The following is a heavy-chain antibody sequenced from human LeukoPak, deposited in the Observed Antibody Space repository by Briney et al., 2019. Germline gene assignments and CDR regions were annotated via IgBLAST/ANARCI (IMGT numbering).Heavy chain of an antibody. CDR3: ARVGDSSGHNYYYYGMDV. J-gene: IGHJ6*02. CDR2: IYPGDSDT. Sequence: GESLKISCKGSGYSFTSYWIGWVRQMPGKGLEWMGIIYPGDSDTRYSPFFQGQVAISADKSISTAYLQWSSLKASDTAMYYCARVGDSSGHNYYYYGMDVWGQGTTVTVSS. V-gene: IGHV5-51*01. CDR1: GYSFTSYW. D-gene: IGHD3-22*01.